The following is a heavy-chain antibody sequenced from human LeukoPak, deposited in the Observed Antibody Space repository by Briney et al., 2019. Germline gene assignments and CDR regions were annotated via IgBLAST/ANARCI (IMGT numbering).Heavy chain of an antibody. J-gene: IGHJ6*03. CDR1: GGPFSGYY. D-gene: IGHD2-21*01. Sequence: PSQTLSLTCGVYGGPFSGYYWSWIRQPPGKGLEWIGEVSQTGSGRTNYNPSLKSRVTISVDTSKNQFSLKMRSVTAADTAVYYCASLSIGPSPYFYYYMDVWGKGTSVTVSS. CDR3: ASLSIGPSPYFYYYMDV. CDR2: VSQTGSGRT. V-gene: IGHV4-34*01.